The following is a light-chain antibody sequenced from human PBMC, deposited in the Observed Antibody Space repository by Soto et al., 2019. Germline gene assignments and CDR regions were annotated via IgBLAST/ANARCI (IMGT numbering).Light chain of an antibody. J-gene: IGKJ4*01. CDR2: DAS. V-gene: IGKV3-20*01. CDR1: QRVNRNY. Sequence: VLTQSPGTLSLSPGETASLSCRARQRVNRNYVAWYHYKPGQAPRLPIYDASTRATGIPDRFSGSGSGADFTLTISRLEPEDFAVYFCQQYGRTPLTFGGGSKVEIK. CDR3: QQYGRTPLT.